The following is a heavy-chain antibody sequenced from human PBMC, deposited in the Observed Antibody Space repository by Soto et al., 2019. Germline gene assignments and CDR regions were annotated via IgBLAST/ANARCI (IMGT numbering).Heavy chain of an antibody. Sequence: PGESLKISCKGSGYTFTNYWIGWVRQMPGKGLEWMGIIYPGDSSTRYSPSFQGQVTISVDKSLSTAYLQLTSLKASDSAMYYCARPGGALAKVTPRLGAFDVWGQGTMVTVSS. CDR1: GYTFTNYW. V-gene: IGHV5-51*01. D-gene: IGHD4-4*01. CDR3: ARPGGALAKVTPRLGAFDV. J-gene: IGHJ3*01. CDR2: IYPGDSST.